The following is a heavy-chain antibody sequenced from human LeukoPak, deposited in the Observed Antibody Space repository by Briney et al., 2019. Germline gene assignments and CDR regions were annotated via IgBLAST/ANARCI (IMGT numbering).Heavy chain of an antibody. J-gene: IGHJ6*03. CDR3: ARSVDTAMVDYYYYYMDV. V-gene: IGHV3-20*04. CDR1: GFTFSSHR. CDR2: INWNGGST. Sequence: GGSLRLSCAASGFTFSSHRMSWVRQAPGKGLEWVSGINWNGGSTGYADSVKGRFTISRDNAKNSLYLQMNSLRAEDTALYYCARSVDTAMVDYYYYYMDVWGKGTTVTVSS. D-gene: IGHD5-18*01.